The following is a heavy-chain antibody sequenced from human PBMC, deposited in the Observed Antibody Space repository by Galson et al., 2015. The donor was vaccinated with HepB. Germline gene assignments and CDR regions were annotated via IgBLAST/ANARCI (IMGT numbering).Heavy chain of an antibody. Sequence: SVKVSCKASGYTFSNHDINWVRQAAGQGLEWMGWMNPNSGNTGYAQKFQGRVTMTRNTSISTAYMDLSSLRSEDTAVYYCARGRRDAMIEVVIYYFDYWGLGTLVTVSS. CDR3: ARGRRDAMIEVVIYYFDY. CDR1: GYTFSNHD. J-gene: IGHJ4*02. V-gene: IGHV1-8*01. D-gene: IGHD3-22*01. CDR2: MNPNSGNT.